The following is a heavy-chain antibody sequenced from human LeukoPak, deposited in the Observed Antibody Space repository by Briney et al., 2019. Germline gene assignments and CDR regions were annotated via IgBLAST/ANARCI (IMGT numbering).Heavy chain of an antibody. D-gene: IGHD1-26*01. J-gene: IGHJ6*03. CDR3: ARGATLHCYYMDV. CDR2: INPNSGGT. V-gene: IGHV1-2*02. CDR1: GYTFTGYY. Sequence: ASVKVSCKASGYTFTGYYMHWVRQAPGQGLERMGWINPNSGGTNYAQKFQGRVTMTRDTSISTAYMELSRLRSDDTAVYYCARGATLHCYYMDVWGKGTTVTVSS.